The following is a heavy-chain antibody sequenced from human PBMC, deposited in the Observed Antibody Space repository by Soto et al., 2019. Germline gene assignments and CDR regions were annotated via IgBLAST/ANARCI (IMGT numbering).Heavy chain of an antibody. D-gene: IGHD1-26*01. CDR1: GLTFSTYF. Sequence: GGSLRLSCAASGLTFSTYFLNWVRQAPGKGLEWVSGVSGSGQDTFYADSVKGRFTVSRDDSKNTVYLQMNSLRGDDTAIYYCARGTSGSHAMCFDHWGLGTLVTVSS. CDR3: ARGTSGSHAMCFDH. CDR2: VSGSGQDT. J-gene: IGHJ4*02. V-gene: IGHV3-23*01.